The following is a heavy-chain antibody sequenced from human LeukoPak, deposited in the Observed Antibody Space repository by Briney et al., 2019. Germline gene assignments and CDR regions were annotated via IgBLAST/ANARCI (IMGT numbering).Heavy chain of an antibody. D-gene: IGHD1-7*01. CDR3: ARAHNWKYGTFDY. CDR1: GFTFSSYS. V-gene: IGHV3-21*01. CDR2: ISSSSSYI. J-gene: IGHJ4*02. Sequence: GGSLRLSCVASGFTFSSYSMTWVRQAPGKGLEWVSSISSSSSYIYYADSVKGRFTISRDNAKNSLYLQMNSLRAEDTAVYYCARAHNWKYGTFDYWGQGTLVTVSS.